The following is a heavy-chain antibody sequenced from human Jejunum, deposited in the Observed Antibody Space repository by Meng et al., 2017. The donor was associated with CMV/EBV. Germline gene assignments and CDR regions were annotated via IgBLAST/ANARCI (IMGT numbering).Heavy chain of an antibody. J-gene: IGHJ6*02. CDR2: ISAYNGNT. Sequence: SNAINWVRQAPGQGLEWMGWISAYNGNTNYAQKLQGRVTMTTDTSTSTAYLELGSLKPEDTAVYYCARIRGSYPGDYYNGMDVWGQGTTVTVSS. D-gene: IGHD1-26*01. CDR1: SNA. V-gene: IGHV1-18*01. CDR3: ARIRGSYPGDYYNGMDV.